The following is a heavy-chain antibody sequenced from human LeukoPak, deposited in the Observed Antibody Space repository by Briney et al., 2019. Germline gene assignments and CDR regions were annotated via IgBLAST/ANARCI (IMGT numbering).Heavy chain of an antibody. Sequence: ASVKVSCKVSGYTLTELSMHWVRQAPGKGLEWMGGFDPEDGETIYAQKFQGRVTMTEDTSTDTAYMELNSLRAEDTAVYYCARGPYENDYVWGSYRSLVYFDYWGQGTLVTVSS. D-gene: IGHD3-16*02. V-gene: IGHV1-24*01. J-gene: IGHJ4*02. CDR2: FDPEDGET. CDR1: GYTLTELS. CDR3: ARGPYENDYVWGSYRSLVYFDY.